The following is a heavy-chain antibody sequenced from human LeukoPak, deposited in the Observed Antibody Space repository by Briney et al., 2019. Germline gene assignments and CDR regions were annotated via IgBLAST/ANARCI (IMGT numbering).Heavy chain of an antibody. CDR3: ARESLSVKEPEDYYYYGMDV. D-gene: IGHD4-17*01. J-gene: IGHJ6*02. CDR2: IYYSGST. Sequence: SETVSLTCTVSGGSISSSSYYWGWIRQPPGKGLEWIGSIYYSGSTYYNPSLKSRDTKSVDASKNQFSLNLSSVTAADTAVYYCARESLSVKEPEDYYYYGMDVWGQGTPVTVSS. CDR1: GGSISSSSYY. V-gene: IGHV4-39*01.